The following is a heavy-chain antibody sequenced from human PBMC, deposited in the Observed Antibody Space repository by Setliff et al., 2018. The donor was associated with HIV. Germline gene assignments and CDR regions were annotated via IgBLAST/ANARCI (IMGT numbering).Heavy chain of an antibody. CDR1: GYTFTDYA. V-gene: IGHV7-4-1*02. Sequence: ASVKVSCKASGYTFTDYAMNWVRQAPGQGLEWMGWINTNTGNPTYAQGFTGRFVFSLDTSVSTASLHIISLKAEDTAVYYCARGVSSSWYLKVGYYFDYWGQGTLVTVSS. CDR2: INTNTGNP. D-gene: IGHD6-13*01. J-gene: IGHJ4*02. CDR3: ARGVSSSWYLKVGYYFDY.